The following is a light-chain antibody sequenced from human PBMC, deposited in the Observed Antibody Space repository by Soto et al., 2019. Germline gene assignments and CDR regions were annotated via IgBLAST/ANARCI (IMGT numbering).Light chain of an antibody. V-gene: IGKV3-11*01. CDR3: QQRTNWLFT. J-gene: IGKJ3*01. CDR1: QSVGSY. CDR2: ATS. Sequence: LTPSPSTLSLSPVAIATLSCRASQSVGSYLAWYQQKPGQAPRLLIYATSNRATGIPGRFSGSGSGTDFTLTISSLEPEDFAVYYCQQRTNWLFTFGPGTKVDI.